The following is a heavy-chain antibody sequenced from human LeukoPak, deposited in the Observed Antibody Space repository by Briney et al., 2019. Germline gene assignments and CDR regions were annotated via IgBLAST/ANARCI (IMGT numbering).Heavy chain of an antibody. Sequence: PGGSLRLSCAASGFTFSNYAMNWVRQAPGKGLEWVAFIRYDGSNKYYADSVKGRFTISRDNSKNTLYLQMNSLRAEDTAVYYCAKVSQDIVVVPAAHGSKNWFDPWGQGTLVTVSS. CDR1: GFTFSNYA. V-gene: IGHV3-30*02. CDR3: AKVSQDIVVVPAAHGSKNWFDP. D-gene: IGHD2-2*01. J-gene: IGHJ5*02. CDR2: IRYDGSNK.